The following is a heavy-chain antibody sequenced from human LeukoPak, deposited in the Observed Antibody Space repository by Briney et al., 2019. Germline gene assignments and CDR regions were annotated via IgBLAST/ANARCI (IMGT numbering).Heavy chain of an antibody. V-gene: IGHV4-31*03. D-gene: IGHD2-2*01. CDR3: AREIYCRSANCPFDY. J-gene: IGHJ4*02. Sequence: SQTLTLTCTVSGGSISSGGYYWSWIRQHPGKGLEWIGYIYYSGRNYYNPSLKSRVTMSVDTSKNQFSLKLNSVTAADTAVYYCAREIYCRSANCPFDYWGQGSLATVSS. CDR1: GGSISSGGYY. CDR2: IYYSGRN.